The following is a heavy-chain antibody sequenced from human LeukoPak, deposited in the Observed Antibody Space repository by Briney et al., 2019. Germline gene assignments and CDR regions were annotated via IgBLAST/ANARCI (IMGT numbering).Heavy chain of an antibody. CDR3: ARLYCSGGSCYKGAGDY. Sequence: GGSLRLSCAASGFAASGFTFSTFGMNWVRQAPGKGLEWVSYISSTSSTIYYADSVKGRFTISRDNVKNSLYLQMNSLRAEDTAVYYCARLYCSGGSCYKGAGDYWGQGTLVTVSS. CDR2: ISSTSSTI. CDR1: GFAASGFTFSTFG. V-gene: IGHV3-48*01. J-gene: IGHJ4*02. D-gene: IGHD2-15*01.